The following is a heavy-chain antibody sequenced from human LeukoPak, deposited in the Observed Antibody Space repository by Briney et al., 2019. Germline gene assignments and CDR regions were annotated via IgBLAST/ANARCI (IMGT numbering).Heavy chain of an antibody. V-gene: IGHV4-39*01. CDR2: IYYSGST. D-gene: IGHD3-16*01. CDR3: ARVGATYPHYYMDV. CDR1: GDSISSSGDY. Sequence: ASETLSLTCTVSGDSISSSGDYWGWIRQPPGKGLEWIGNIYYSGSTYYSPSLKSRVTIAVDTSKNQFSLKLTSVTAADTAVYYCARVGATYPHYYMDVWGKGTTVTVAS. J-gene: IGHJ6*03.